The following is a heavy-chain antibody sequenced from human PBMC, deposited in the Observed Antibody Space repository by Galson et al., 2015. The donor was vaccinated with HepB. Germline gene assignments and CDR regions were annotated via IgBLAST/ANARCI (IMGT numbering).Heavy chain of an antibody. CDR1: GFTFSDYY. Sequence: SLRLSCAASGFTFSDYYMSWIRQAPGKGLEWVSYISSSSSYTNYADSVKGRFTISRDNAKNSLYLQMNSLTTEDTAVYYCAKVATTPVWAFDIWGQGTMVTVSS. D-gene: IGHD5-12*01. J-gene: IGHJ3*02. V-gene: IGHV3-11*05. CDR3: AKVATTPVWAFDI. CDR2: ISSSSSYT.